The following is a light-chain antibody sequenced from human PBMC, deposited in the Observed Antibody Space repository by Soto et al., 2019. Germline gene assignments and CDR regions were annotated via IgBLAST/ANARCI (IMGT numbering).Light chain of an antibody. J-gene: IGKJ1*01. Sequence: DIQMTQSPSSLSASVGDRVTITCRASQSISTYLNWYQQTPGKAPKLLIYGASSLHSGVPSRFXXXXXXXXXTLTISSLQPEDFATYYCQQSYSTLWTFGQGTKVDIK. V-gene: IGKV1-39*01. CDR2: GAS. CDR3: QQSYSTLWT. CDR1: QSISTY.